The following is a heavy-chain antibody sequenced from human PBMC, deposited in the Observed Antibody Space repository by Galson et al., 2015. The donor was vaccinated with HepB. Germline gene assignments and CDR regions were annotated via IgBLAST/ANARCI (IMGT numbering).Heavy chain of an antibody. CDR3: ARERSYYYDNGGYFQD. CDR2: IHSCGTS. V-gene: IGHV3-66*01. Sequence: SLRLSCAASGFTVSGNYMTWVRQAPGKGLEWVSVIHSCGTSYYADSVKDRFTISRDNSKNTLYLQMNSLRAEDTAVYYCARERSYYYDNGGYFQDWGQGTLVTVSS. J-gene: IGHJ1*01. CDR1: GFTVSGNY. D-gene: IGHD3-22*01.